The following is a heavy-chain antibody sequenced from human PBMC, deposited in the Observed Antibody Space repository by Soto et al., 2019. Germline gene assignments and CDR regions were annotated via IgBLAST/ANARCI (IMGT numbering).Heavy chain of an antibody. Sequence: SETLSLTCTVSGDSINNYYWSWFRQPPGKRLEWIGYVYYTGSTTYNPSLESRVTMSVDTSKNQFSLKLNSVNAADTAVYYCAKYRRTAAEGYTLDYWGRGTLVTVSS. CDR3: AKYRRTAAEGYTLDY. CDR2: VYYTGST. CDR1: GDSINNYY. D-gene: IGHD6-13*01. J-gene: IGHJ4*02. V-gene: IGHV4-59*01.